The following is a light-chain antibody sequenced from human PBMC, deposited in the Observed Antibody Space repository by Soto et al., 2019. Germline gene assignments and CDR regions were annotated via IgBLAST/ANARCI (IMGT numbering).Light chain of an antibody. J-gene: IGKJ1*01. CDR1: QTIDSW. CDR3: QQYHIYSGT. CDR2: KAS. V-gene: IGKV1-5*03. Sequence: DIQMTQSPSTLSASEGDRVTITCRASQTIDSWLAWYQQRPGKPPNLLIYKASTLASGVPSRFSGSGSGTEFTLTINSLQPDDFATYYCQQYHIYSGTFGQGTNVDI.